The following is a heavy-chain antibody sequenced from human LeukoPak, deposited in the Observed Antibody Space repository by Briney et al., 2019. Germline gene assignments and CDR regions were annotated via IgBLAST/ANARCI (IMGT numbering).Heavy chain of an antibody. J-gene: IGHJ4*02. V-gene: IGHV4-39*07. Sequence: SETLSLTCTVSGGSLSSSSYYWGWIRQPPGKGLEWIGSIYYSGSTYYIPSLKSRVTIAVDTSKNQFSLKLSSVTAADTAVYYCARGGYYDILTGYFSFDYWGQGTPVTVSS. CDR2: IYYSGST. D-gene: IGHD3-9*01. CDR1: GGSLSSSSYY. CDR3: ARGGYYDILTGYFSFDY.